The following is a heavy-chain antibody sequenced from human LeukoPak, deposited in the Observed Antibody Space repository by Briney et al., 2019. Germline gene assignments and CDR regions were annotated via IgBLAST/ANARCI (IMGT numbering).Heavy chain of an antibody. V-gene: IGHV3-21*01. D-gene: IGHD3-16*02. J-gene: IGHJ5*02. CDR2: ISSSSSYI. CDR3: ARVDRGSHYDYVWGSYRLTEEYNWFDP. CDR1: GFTFSSYG. Sequence: PGGSLRLSCVASGFTFSSYGMNWIRQAPGKGLEWVSSISSSSSYIYYADSVKGRFTISRDNAKNSLYLQMNSLRAEDTAVYYCARVDRGSHYDYVWGSYRLTEEYNWFDPWGQGTLVTVSS.